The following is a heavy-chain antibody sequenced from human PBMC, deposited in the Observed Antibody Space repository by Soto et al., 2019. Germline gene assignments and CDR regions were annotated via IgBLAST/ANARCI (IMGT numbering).Heavy chain of an antibody. CDR1: GFTFSSYA. J-gene: IGHJ6*03. CDR3: AKEGVTIFGVVIINYYYYMDV. V-gene: IGHV3-23*01. D-gene: IGHD3-3*01. Sequence: GGSLRLSCAASGFTFSSYAMSWVRQAPGKGLEWVSAISGSGGSTYYADSVKGRFTISRDNSKNTLYLQMNSLRAEDTAVYYCAKEGVTIFGVVIINYYYYMDVWGKGTTVNVSS. CDR2: ISGSGGST.